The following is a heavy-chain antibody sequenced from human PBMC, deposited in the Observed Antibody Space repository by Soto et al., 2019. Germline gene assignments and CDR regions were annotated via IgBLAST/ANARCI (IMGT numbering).Heavy chain of an antibody. CDR3: SRVIYGSGSYYEDDQTYYFDY. CDR2: NKHGGRP. J-gene: IGHJ4*02. CDR1: GGSISRGRYS. Sequence: PSATLSLTCSVYGGSISRGRYSWHWIRKQPGESQEWIGYNKHGGRPNYNPSLNSRVNISVERSKNQISMKLTTVNAADTAVYYCSRVIYGSGSYYEDDQTYYFDYWGQGSLVTVSS. D-gene: IGHD3-10*01. V-gene: IGHV4-30-2*01.